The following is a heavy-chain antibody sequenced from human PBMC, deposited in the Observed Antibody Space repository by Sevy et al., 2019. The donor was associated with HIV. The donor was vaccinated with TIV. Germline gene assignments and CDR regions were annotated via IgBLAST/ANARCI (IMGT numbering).Heavy chain of an antibody. CDR1: GGSGGSISDYY. CDR3: ARGGTSLFAP. V-gene: IGHV4-59*01. J-gene: IGHJ5*02. CDR2: INYSRST. Sequence: SETLSLTCSVSGGSGGSISDYYWSWIRKPPGKGLEWIGYINYSRSTKFNPSLKSRVTISVDTSKNQFSLKLTSVTAADTAVYYCARGGTSLFAPWGQGTLVTVSS. D-gene: IGHD2-15*01.